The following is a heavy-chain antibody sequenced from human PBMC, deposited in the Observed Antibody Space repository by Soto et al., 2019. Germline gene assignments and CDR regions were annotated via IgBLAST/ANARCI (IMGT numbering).Heavy chain of an antibody. Sequence: PGGSLRLSCEGSGFNFRNFNMIWVRQAPGKGLEWVSSVSGSSSYIYYADSVKGRFTVSRDNANNLVFLQMNGLRPEDTAVYYCARVGGGSSSYWFDPWGQGTLVTVSS. J-gene: IGHJ5*02. CDR3: ARVGGGSSSYWFDP. CDR1: GFNFRNFN. D-gene: IGHD6-6*01. V-gene: IGHV3-21*04. CDR2: VSGSSSYI.